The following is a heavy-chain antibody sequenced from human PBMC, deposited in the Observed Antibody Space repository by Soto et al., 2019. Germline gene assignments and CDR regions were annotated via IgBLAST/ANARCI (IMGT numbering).Heavy chain of an antibody. J-gene: IGHJ6*02. CDR2: IIPIFGTA. D-gene: IGHD2-21*01. CDR1: GGTFSSYA. CDR3: ARAEFHCYQYYYYGMDV. Sequence: QVQLVQSGAEVKKPGSSVKVSCKASGGTFSSYAISWVRQAPGQGLEWMGGIIPIFGTANYAQKFQGRVTITADEATSTAYMELSRLRSEDEAVYYCARAEFHCYQYYYYGMDVWGQGTTVTVSS. V-gene: IGHV1-69*01.